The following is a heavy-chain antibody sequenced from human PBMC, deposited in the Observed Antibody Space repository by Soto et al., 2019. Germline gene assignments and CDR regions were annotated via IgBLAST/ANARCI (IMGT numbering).Heavy chain of an antibody. Sequence: QVQLVQSGAEVKKPGSSVKVSCKASGGTVSSYAISWVRQAPGQGLEWMGGIITIFGTANYAQKFQGRVTLSADESTCTADMELSSLRSEDTAVYYCARERITMIVVVTRGAFDIWGQGTMVTVSS. J-gene: IGHJ3*02. V-gene: IGHV1-69*01. D-gene: IGHD3-22*01. CDR3: ARERITMIVVVTRGAFDI. CDR2: IITIFGTA. CDR1: GGTVSSYA.